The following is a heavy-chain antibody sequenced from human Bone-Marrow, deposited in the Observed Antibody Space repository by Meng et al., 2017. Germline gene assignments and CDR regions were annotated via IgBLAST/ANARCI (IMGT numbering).Heavy chain of an antibody. CDR1: GGSISSSNW. J-gene: IGHJ5*02. V-gene: IGHV4-4*02. CDR2: IYHSGST. Sequence: QVQLQESGPGLVKPSGTLSLTCAVSGGSISSSNWWSWVRQPPGKGLEWIGEIYHSGSTNYNPSLKSRVTISVDKSKNQFSLKLSSVTAADTAVHYCARVSLQATIAAAGVVWFDPWGQGTLVTVSS. CDR3: ARVSLQATIAAAGVVWFDP. D-gene: IGHD6-13*01.